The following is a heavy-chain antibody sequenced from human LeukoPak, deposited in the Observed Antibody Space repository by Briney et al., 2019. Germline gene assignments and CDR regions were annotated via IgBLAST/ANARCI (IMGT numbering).Heavy chain of an antibody. CDR1: GGSISTTDW. J-gene: IGHJ4*02. V-gene: IGHV4-4*02. D-gene: IGHD2-2*01. CDR3: ARVHCDDTSCFYFDY. CDR2: IYHGGST. Sequence: PSGTLSLTCAVSGGSISTTDWWTWVRQPPGKGLEWIGEIYHGGSTHYNPSLKSRVTISVDKSKNQFSLKLSYVTAADAAVYYCARVHCDDTSCFYFDYWGQGTLVTVSS.